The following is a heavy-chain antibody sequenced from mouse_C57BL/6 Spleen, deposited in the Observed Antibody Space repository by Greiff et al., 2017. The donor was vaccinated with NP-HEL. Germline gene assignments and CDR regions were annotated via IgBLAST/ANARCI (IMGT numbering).Heavy chain of an antibody. V-gene: IGHV5-6*01. Sequence: EVQRVESGGDLVKPGGSLKLSCAASGFTFSSYGMSWVRQTPDTRLEWVATISSGGSYTYYPDSVKGRFTISRDNAKNTLYLQMSSLKSEDTAMYYCARQRITTVVAPPFAYWGQGTLVTVSA. CDR2: ISSGGSYT. CDR1: GFTFSSYG. J-gene: IGHJ3*01. CDR3: ARQRITTVVAPPFAY. D-gene: IGHD1-1*01.